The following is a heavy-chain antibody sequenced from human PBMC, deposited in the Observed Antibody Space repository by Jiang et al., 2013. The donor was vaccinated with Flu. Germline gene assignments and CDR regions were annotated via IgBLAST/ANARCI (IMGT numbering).Heavy chain of an antibody. CDR3: AKAGAGRGGYFLYFDY. CDR1: GFTFSSYW. D-gene: IGHD3-22*01. V-gene: IGHV3-30*18. J-gene: IGHJ4*02. Sequence: VQLLESGGGLVQPGGSLRLSCAASGFTFSSYWMSWVRQAPGKGLEWVAVISYDGSTKYYADSVKGRFTISRDNSKNTLYLQMNSLRAEDTAVYYCAKAGAGRGGYFLYFDYWGQGTLVTVSS. CDR2: ISYDGSTK.